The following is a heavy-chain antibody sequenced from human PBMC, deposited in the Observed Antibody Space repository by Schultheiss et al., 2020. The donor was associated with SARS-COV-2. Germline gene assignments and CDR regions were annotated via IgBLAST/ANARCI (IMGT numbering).Heavy chain of an antibody. CDR1: GFTFSNAW. J-gene: IGHJ6*03. V-gene: IGHV3-23*01. Sequence: GGSLRLSCAASGFTFSNAWMSWVRQAPGKGLEWVSAISGSGGSTYYADSVKGRFTISRDNSKNTLYLQMNSLRAEDTAVYYCAKLGGYCSSTSCSSPDYYYYYYMDVWGKGTTVTVSS. CDR2: ISGSGGST. CDR3: AKLGGYCSSTSCSSPDYYYYYYMDV. D-gene: IGHD2-2*01.